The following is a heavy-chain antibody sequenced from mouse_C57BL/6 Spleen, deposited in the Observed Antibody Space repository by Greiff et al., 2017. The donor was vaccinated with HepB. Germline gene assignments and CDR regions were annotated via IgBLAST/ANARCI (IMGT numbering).Heavy chain of an antibody. CDR3: ARSRIVGYYAMDY. CDR1: GYSFTGYY. Sequence: EVKLQESGPELVKPGASVKISCKASGYSFTGYYMNWVKQSPEKSLEWIGEINPSTGGTTYNQKFKAKATLTVDKSSSTAYMQLKSLTSEDSAVYYCARSRIVGYYAMDYWGQGTSVTVSS. D-gene: IGHD2-5*01. J-gene: IGHJ4*01. V-gene: IGHV1-42*01. CDR2: INPSTGGT.